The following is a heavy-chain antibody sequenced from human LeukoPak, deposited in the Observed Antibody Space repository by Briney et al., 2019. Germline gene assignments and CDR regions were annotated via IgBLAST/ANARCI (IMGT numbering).Heavy chain of an antibody. Sequence: SETLSLTCTVAGDSISSYYWTWIRQPPGKGLEWIGYMYHSGSTKYNPSLKSRVTISVDTSKNQFSLKLMSVTAADTAIFYCARWNWGSALDYWGQGILVTVSS. CDR3: ARWNWGSALDY. CDR2: MYHSGST. CDR1: GDSISSYY. J-gene: IGHJ4*02. D-gene: IGHD7-27*01. V-gene: IGHV4-59*01.